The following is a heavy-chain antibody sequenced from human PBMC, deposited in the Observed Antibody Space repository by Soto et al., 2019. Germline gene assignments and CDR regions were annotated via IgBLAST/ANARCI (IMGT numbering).Heavy chain of an antibody. CDR2: IIPIFSTA. Sequence: QVQLVQSGAEVKKPGSSVKVSCKASGGTFSSYAISWVRQAPGQGLEWMGGIIPIFSTADYAQKFQGRVTTTADDPTSTAYMALRSLRSEDTAVYYCASLIAAAGPPHSPRYYYGMDVWGQGTTVTVSS. D-gene: IGHD6-13*01. CDR3: ASLIAAAGPPHSPRYYYGMDV. CDR1: GGTFSSYA. V-gene: IGHV1-69*12. J-gene: IGHJ6*02.